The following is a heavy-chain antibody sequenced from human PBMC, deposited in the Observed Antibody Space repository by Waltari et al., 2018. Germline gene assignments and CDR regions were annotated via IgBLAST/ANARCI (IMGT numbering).Heavy chain of an antibody. CDR3: ARDRSAGATSDAFDI. D-gene: IGHD1-26*01. Sequence: EVQLVESGGGLVKPGGSLRLSCAASGFTFSNAWMSWVRQAPGKGLEWVSSISSSSSYIYYADSVNGRFTSSRDNAKNSLYLQMNSLRAEDTAVYYCARDRSAGATSDAFDIWGQGTMVTVSS. CDR2: ISSSSSYI. J-gene: IGHJ3*02. CDR1: GFTFSNAW. V-gene: IGHV3-21*01.